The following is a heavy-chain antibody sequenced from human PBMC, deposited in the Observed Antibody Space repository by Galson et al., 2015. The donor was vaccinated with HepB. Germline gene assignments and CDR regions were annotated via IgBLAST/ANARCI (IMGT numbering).Heavy chain of an antibody. J-gene: IGHJ4*02. CDR1: GFTFSNAW. V-gene: IGHV3-15*01. CDR3: TTVSDGMLYYFDY. CDR2: IKSKTDGGTT. D-gene: IGHD1-26*01. Sequence: SLRLSCAASGFTFSNAWMSWVRQAPGKGLEWVGRIKSKTDGGTTDYAAPVKGRFTISRDDSKNTLYLQMNSLKTEDTAVYYCTTVSDGMLYYFDYWGQGTLVTVSS.